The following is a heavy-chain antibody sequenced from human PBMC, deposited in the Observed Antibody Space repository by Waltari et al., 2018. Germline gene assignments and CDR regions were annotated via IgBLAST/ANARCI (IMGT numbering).Heavy chain of an antibody. CDR3: VTGVNGWDF. Sequence: EVQLVESGGDLVQPGESLRLSCAASGFTFSTYDMPWVRQATGKCLEWVSGIGTVGDTDYASSVKGRFTISRENAKNSLFLQMNSLRVEDTAVYYCVTGVNGWDFWGQGTLVTVSS. V-gene: IGHV3-13*01. CDR1: GFTFSTYD. CDR2: IGTVGDT. J-gene: IGHJ4*02. D-gene: IGHD2-15*01.